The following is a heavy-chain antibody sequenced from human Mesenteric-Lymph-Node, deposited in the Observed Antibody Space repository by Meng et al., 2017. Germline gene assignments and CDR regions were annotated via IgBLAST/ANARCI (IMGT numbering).Heavy chain of an antibody. Sequence: EGQLVESGGGLGRPGGALRLSCAAPGFTFSSYSMNWVRQAPGKGLEWVSSISSRSSYIYYADSVKGRFTISRDNAKNSLYLQMNSLRAEDTAVYYCASASGGSYSLFDYWGQGTLVTVSS. CDR3: ASASGGSYSLFDY. CDR2: ISSRSSYI. D-gene: IGHD1-26*01. J-gene: IGHJ4*02. V-gene: IGHV3-21*01. CDR1: GFTFSSYS.